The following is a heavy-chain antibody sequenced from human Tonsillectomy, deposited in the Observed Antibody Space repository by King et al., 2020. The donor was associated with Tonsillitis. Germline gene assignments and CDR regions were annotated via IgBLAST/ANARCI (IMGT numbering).Heavy chain of an antibody. CDR1: GFTFDNYA. J-gene: IGHJ4*02. D-gene: IGHD1-26*01. V-gene: IGHV3-23*04. CDR2: ITNSGANT. CDR3: AKVHGTPF. Sequence: VQLVESGGGLVQPGGSLRLSCAASGFTFDNYAMNWVRQAPGKGLEWVSTITNSGANTYYADPVKGRFTISRDNSKNTLSLQMNSLRAEDTAVYYCAKVHGTPFWGQGTLVTVSS.